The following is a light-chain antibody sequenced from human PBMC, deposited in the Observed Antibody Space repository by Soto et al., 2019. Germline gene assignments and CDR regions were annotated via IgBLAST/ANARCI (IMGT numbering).Light chain of an antibody. J-gene: IGLJ3*02. CDR1: SSNIGSHC. CDR3: AVWDASLTGWV. V-gene: IGLV1-47*01. CDR2: RDG. Sequence: QSALTQPPSASGTPGQSLTISCAGSSSNIGSHCVYWYQRLPGTAPKLLIFRDGQRPSGVPDRFFGSKSGTSASLAISGLRSEDEAHYYCAVWDASLTGWVFGGGTKLTVL.